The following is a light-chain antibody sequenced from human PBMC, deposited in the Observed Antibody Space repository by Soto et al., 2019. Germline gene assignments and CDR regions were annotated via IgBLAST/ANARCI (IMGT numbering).Light chain of an antibody. CDR1: KTVSSY. J-gene: IGKJ4*01. Sequence: EIVLTQSPATLSLSPGEGTTLSCRASKTVSSYLAWYQQKPGQAPRLLIYDASNRATGIPARFSGSESGTDFTLTISSLEPEDFAVYYCQQRSNWPPTFGGGTKVEIK. V-gene: IGKV3-11*01. CDR3: QQRSNWPPT. CDR2: DAS.